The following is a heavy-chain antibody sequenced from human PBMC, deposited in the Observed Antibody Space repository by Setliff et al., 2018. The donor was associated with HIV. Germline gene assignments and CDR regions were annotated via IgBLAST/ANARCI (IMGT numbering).Heavy chain of an antibody. CDR2: IDASANT. J-gene: IGHJ5*02. CDR3: ARIGSGWSVGWFEP. D-gene: IGHD6-13*01. V-gene: IGHV4-38-2*02. CDR1: GSSISSNYY. Sequence: SETLSLTCTVSGSSISSNYYGAWIRQAPGKGLEWIGCIDASANTYYIPSLKSRATISIDTSKTQLSLKPRSVTAADTAVYYCARIGSGWSVGWFEPWGQGTLVTVSS.